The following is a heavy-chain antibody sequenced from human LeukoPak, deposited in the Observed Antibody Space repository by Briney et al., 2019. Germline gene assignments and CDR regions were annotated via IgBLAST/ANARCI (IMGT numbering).Heavy chain of an antibody. CDR1: GFTFSSYA. CDR3: ARDIAGGYYGFDY. CDR2: ISGSGGST. Sequence: GGSLRLSCAASGFTFSSYAMSWVRQAPGKGLEWVSAISGSGGSTYYADSVKGRFTISRDNAKNSLYLQMNSLRAEDTAVYYCARDIAGGYYGFDYWGQGTLVTVSS. J-gene: IGHJ4*02. V-gene: IGHV3-23*01. D-gene: IGHD3-3*01.